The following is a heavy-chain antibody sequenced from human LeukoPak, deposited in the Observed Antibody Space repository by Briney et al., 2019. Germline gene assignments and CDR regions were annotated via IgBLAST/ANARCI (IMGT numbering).Heavy chain of an antibody. Sequence: SETLSLTCTVSGGSISSSSYYWGWIRQPPGKGLEWIGSIYYSGSTYYSPSLKSRVTISVDTSKNQFSLKLSSVTAADTAVYYCARHPLDRPFDYWGQGTLVTVSS. CDR3: ARHPLDRPFDY. CDR1: GGSISSSSYY. D-gene: IGHD2-2*03. V-gene: IGHV4-39*01. J-gene: IGHJ4*02. CDR2: IYYSGST.